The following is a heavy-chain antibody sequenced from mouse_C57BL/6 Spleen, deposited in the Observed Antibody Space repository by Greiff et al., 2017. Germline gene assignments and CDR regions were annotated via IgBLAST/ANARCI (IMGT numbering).Heavy chain of an antibody. V-gene: IGHV5-4*01. CDR2: ISAGGSYT. J-gene: IGHJ3*01. CDR3: ARDGADWEFGY. D-gene: IGHD4-1*01. Sequence: EVQVVESGGDLVKPGGSLKLSCAASGFTFSSYSMSWVRQTPEKRLEWVATISAGGSYTNYPDNVKGRFTVTRDNANNNLYLQMSHLKSEDTAMYYCARDGADWEFGYWGKGTLVTVSA. CDR1: GFTFSSYS.